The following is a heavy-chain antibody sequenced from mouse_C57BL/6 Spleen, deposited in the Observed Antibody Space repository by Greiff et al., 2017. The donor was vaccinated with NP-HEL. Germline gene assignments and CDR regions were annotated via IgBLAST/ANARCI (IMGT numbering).Heavy chain of an antibody. D-gene: IGHD1-1*01. Sequence: QVQLQQSGAELARPGASVKLSCKASGYTFTSYGISWVKQRTGQGLEWIGEIYPRSGNTYYNEKVKGKATLTADKSSSTAYMELRSLTSEDSAVYFCAEEFTAVVADYCDDWGQGTTLTVSS. CDR3: AEEFTAVVADYCDD. J-gene: IGHJ2*01. CDR2: IYPRSGNT. CDR1: GYTFTSYG. V-gene: IGHV1-81*01.